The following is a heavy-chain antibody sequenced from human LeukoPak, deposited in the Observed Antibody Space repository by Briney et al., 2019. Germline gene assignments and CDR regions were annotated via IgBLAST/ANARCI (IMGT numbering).Heavy chain of an antibody. D-gene: IGHD6-13*01. CDR3: ARGGGVSSWYPKWFDP. CDR1: GFTFSSYE. V-gene: IGHV3-48*03. Sequence: GSLRLSCAASGFTFSSYEMNWVRQAPGKGLEWVSYISSSGSTIYYADSVKGRFTISRDNAKKSLYLQMNSLRAEDTAVYYCARGGGVSSWYPKWFDPWGQGTLVTVSS. J-gene: IGHJ5*02. CDR2: ISSSGSTI.